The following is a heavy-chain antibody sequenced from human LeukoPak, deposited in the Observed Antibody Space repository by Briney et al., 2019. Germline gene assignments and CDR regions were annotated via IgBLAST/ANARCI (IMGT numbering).Heavy chain of an antibody. D-gene: IGHD3-22*01. CDR2: ISSSSSYI. Sequence: GGSLRLSCAASGFTFSSYGMHWVRQAPGKGLEWVSSISSSSSYIYYADSVKGRFTISRDNAKNSLYLQMNSLRAEDTAVYYCARGGWNKFDYWGQGTLVTVSS. CDR3: ARGGWNKFDY. J-gene: IGHJ4*02. CDR1: GFTFSSYG. V-gene: IGHV3-21*04.